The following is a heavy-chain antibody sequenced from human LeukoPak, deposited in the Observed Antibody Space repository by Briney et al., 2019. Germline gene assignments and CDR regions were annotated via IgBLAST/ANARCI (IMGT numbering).Heavy chain of an antibody. J-gene: IGHJ6*03. D-gene: IGHD3-3*01. CDR1: GGSISSSSYY. V-gene: IGHV4-39*07. Sequence: SETLSLTCTVSGGSISSSSYYWGWIRQPPGKGLEWIGSIYYSGSTYYNPSLKSRVTISVDTSKNQFSLKLSSVTAADTAVYYCARDGPVYYDFWSGYYPAPYYYYMDVWGKGTTVTVSS. CDR3: ARDGPVYYDFWSGYYPAPYYYYMDV. CDR2: IYYSGST.